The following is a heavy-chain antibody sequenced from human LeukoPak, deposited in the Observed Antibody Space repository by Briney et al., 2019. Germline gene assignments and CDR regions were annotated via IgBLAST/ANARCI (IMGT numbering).Heavy chain of an antibody. CDR3: ARELSGSYYHYCYYMDV. CDR2: IKQDGSEK. J-gene: IGHJ6*03. CDR1: GFTFSSYW. Sequence: PGGSLRLSCAASGFTFSSYWMSWVRQAPGKGLEWVANIKQDGSEKYYVDSVKGRFTISRDNAKNSLYLQMNSLRAEDTAVYYCARELSGSYYHYCYYMDVWGKGTTVTVSS. D-gene: IGHD1-26*01. V-gene: IGHV3-7*01.